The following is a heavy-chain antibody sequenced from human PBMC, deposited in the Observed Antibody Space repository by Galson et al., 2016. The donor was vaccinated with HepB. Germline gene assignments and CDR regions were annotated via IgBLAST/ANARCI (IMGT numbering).Heavy chain of an antibody. V-gene: IGHV4-31*03. Sequence: TLSLTCTVSGGSINTGAYYWSWIRQHPGKGLEWIGYIYYTGNTYYNPSLKSRLTMSIDTSKDQFSLRLSSVTAADTAVYYCARVGRPNYYFDYWGQGALVTVSS. CDR2: IYYTGNT. J-gene: IGHJ4*02. D-gene: IGHD1-1*01. CDR1: GGSINTGAYY. CDR3: ARVGRPNYYFDY.